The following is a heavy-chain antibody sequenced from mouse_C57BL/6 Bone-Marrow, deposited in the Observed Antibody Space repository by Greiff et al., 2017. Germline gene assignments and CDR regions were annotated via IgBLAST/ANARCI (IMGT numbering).Heavy chain of an antibody. CDR2: IDPENGDT. CDR3: TTTTVVDHAMDY. D-gene: IGHD1-1*01. J-gene: IGHJ4*01. Sequence: EVQLQQSGAELVRPGASVKLSCTASGFNIIDDYMHWVKQRPEQGLEWIGWIDPENGDTEYASKFQGKATITADTSSNTAYLQLSSLTSEDTAVYYCTTTTVVDHAMDYWGQGTSVTVSS. V-gene: IGHV14-4*01. CDR1: GFNIIDDY.